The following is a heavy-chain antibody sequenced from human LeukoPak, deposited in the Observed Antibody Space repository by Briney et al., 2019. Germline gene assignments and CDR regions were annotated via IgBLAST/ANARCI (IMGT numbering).Heavy chain of an antibody. J-gene: IGHJ5*02. CDR1: GYTFTGYY. CDR2: INPNSGGT. CDR3: ARNPKRLVVPAAMRGGFDP. Sequence: GASVTVSFKASGYTFTGYYMHWVRQAPGQGLEWMGRINPNSGGTNYAQKFQGRVTMTRDTSISTAYMELSRLRSDDTAVYYCARNPKRLVVPAAMRGGFDPWGQGTLVTVSS. D-gene: IGHD2-2*01. V-gene: IGHV1-2*06.